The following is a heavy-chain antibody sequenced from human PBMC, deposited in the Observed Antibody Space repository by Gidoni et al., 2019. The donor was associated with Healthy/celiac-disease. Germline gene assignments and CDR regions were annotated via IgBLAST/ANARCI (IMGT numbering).Heavy chain of an antibody. Sequence: QVQLVESGGGVVQPGRSLRLSCAASGFTFSSYGMHWVRQAPGKGLEWVEVISYDGSNKYYADSVKGRFTISRDNSKNTLYLQMNSLRAEDTAVYYCAKILDYGGTLFDYWGQGTLVTVSS. D-gene: IGHD4-17*01. CDR3: AKILDYGGTLFDY. V-gene: IGHV3-30*18. CDR1: GFTFSSYG. CDR2: ISYDGSNK. J-gene: IGHJ4*02.